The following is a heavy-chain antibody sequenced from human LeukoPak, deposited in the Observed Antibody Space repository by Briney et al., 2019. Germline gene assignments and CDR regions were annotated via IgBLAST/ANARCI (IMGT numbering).Heavy chain of an antibody. CDR1: GYTFTGYY. CDR2: INPNSGDT. Sequence: GASVKVSCKASGYTFTGYYIYWVRQAPGQGLEWMGWINPNSGDTNYAQKLQGRVNMTRDTSISTAYMELSRLRSDDTAVYYCARARTWDCWGQGTLVTVSS. D-gene: IGHD1-7*01. V-gene: IGHV1-2*02. J-gene: IGHJ4*02. CDR3: ARARTWDC.